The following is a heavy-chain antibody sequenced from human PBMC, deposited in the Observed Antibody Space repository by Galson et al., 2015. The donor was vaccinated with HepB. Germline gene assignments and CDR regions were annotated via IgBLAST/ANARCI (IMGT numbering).Heavy chain of an antibody. J-gene: IGHJ4*02. D-gene: IGHD3-3*01. CDR2: ISYDGSNK. V-gene: IGHV3-30-3*01. CDR1: GFTFSSYA. CDR3: ASVYDFWSGYSTRTSNPDY. Sequence: SLRLSCAASGFTFSSYAMYWVRQAPGKGLEWVAVISYDGSNKYYADSVKGRFTISRDNSKNTLYLQMNSLRAEDTAVYYCASVYDFWSGYSTRTSNPDYWGQGTLVTVSS.